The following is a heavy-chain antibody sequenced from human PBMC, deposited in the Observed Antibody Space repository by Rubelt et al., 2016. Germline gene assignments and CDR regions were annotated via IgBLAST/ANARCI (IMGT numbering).Heavy chain of an antibody. CDR1: GFTFGDYA. Sequence: VQLVDSGGGLVQPGRSLRLSCTASGFTFGDYAMNWVRQAPGKGLEWIGEINHSGKTNYNPSLKSRVTVSVDTSKNQFSLKLSSVTAADTAVYYCARWWEVLQAFDYWGQGTLVTVSS. V-gene: IGHV4-34*01. D-gene: IGHD1-26*01. J-gene: IGHJ4*02. CDR2: INHSGKT. CDR3: ARWWEVLQAFDY.